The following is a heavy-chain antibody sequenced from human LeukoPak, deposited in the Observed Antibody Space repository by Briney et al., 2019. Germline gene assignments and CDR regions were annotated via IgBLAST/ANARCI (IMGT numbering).Heavy chain of an antibody. CDR1: GYTFTSYG. Sequence: ASVKVSCKASGYTFTSYGISWVRQAPGQGLEWMGWISAYNGNTNYAQKLQGRVTMTTDTSTSTAYMELRSLRSDDTAVYYCAKALTTYYYDSSGYDAFDIWGQGTMVTVSS. D-gene: IGHD3-22*01. CDR2: ISAYNGNT. J-gene: IGHJ3*02. V-gene: IGHV1-18*01. CDR3: AKALTTYYYDSSGYDAFDI.